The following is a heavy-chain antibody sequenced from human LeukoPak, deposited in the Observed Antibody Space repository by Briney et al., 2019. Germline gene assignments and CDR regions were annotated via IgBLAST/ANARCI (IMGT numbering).Heavy chain of an antibody. CDR2: INHSGST. CDR3: ARDFRSSGYYSRYWYFDL. J-gene: IGHJ2*01. CDR1: GGSFSGYY. V-gene: IGHV4-34*01. Sequence: PSETLSLTCAVYGGSFSGYYWSWIRQPPGKGLEWIGEINHSGSTNYNPSLKSRVTMSVDTSKNQFSLKLSSVTAADTAVYYCARDFRSSGYYSRYWYFDLWGRGTLVTVSS. D-gene: IGHD3-22*01.